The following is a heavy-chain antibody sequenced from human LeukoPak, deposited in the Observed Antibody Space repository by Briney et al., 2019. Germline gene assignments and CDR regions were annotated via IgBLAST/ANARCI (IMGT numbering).Heavy chain of an antibody. CDR1: GFTFSSYG. CDR2: ISYDGSNK. J-gene: IGHJ3*02. Sequence: GGSLRLSCAASGFTFSSYGMHWVRQAPGKGLEWVAVISYDGSNKYYADSVKGRFTISRDNSKNTLYLQMNSLRAEDTAVYYCAKESGDYDSSGYGAFDIWGQGTMVTVSS. D-gene: IGHD3-22*01. V-gene: IGHV3-30*18. CDR3: AKESGDYDSSGYGAFDI.